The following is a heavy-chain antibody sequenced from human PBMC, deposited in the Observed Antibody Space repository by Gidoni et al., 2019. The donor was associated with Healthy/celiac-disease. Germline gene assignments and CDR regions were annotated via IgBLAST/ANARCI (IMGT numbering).Heavy chain of an antibody. V-gene: IGHV3-21*01. CDR2: ISSSSSYI. CDR3: ARALTTPGYCSGGSCADY. Sequence: EVQLVESGGGLVKPGGSLSLSCAASGFTFSSYSMNWVRQAPGKGLELVSSISSSSSYIYYADSVKGRFTISRDNVKNSLYLQMNSLRAEDTAVYYCARALTTPGYCSGGSCADYWGQGTLVTVSS. CDR1: GFTFSSYS. D-gene: IGHD2-15*01. J-gene: IGHJ4*02.